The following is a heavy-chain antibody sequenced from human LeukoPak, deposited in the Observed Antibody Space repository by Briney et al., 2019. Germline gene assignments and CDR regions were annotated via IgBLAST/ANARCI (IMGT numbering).Heavy chain of an antibody. CDR1: GFPVRSNY. CDR3: ARDFPRGVIGENAVGLIGN. CDR2: VYSGGST. D-gene: IGHD3-22*01. Sequence: PVGSLRPSFAASGFPVRSNYMSWVRPAPPKGLAWVSGVYSGGSTYYADSVQGRFTIPRDNSKNTLDLQLTSLRAEDTAVYYCARDFPRGVIGENAVGLIGNWGQGTRVTVSS. J-gene: IGHJ4*02. V-gene: IGHV3-53*01.